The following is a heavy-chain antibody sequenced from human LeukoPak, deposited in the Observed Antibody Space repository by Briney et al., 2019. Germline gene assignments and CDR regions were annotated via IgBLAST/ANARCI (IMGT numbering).Heavy chain of an antibody. D-gene: IGHD4-17*01. CDR2: INHSGYT. Sequence: SETLSLTCAVSGVSFNDYYWSWVRQTPGKGLEWIGEINHSGYTNDSPSLKSRVTLSIDTSRKQFSLNLRSVTVSDTGIYYCTRMTTGHDYWAQGTLVTVSS. V-gene: IGHV4-34*01. J-gene: IGHJ4*02. CDR3: TRMTTGHDY. CDR1: GVSFNDYY.